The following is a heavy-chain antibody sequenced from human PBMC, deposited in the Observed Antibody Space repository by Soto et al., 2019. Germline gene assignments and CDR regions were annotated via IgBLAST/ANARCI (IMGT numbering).Heavy chain of an antibody. Sequence: PGESLKISCKGSGYSFTSYWIGWVRQMPGKGLEWMGIIYPGDSDTRYSLSFQGQVTISADKSISTAYLQWSSLKASDTAMYYCARSSDYVYECFEYWGKGSLVTVSS. CDR1: GYSFTSYW. J-gene: IGHJ4*02. CDR3: ARSSDYVYECFEY. D-gene: IGHD3-10*02. V-gene: IGHV5-51*01. CDR2: IYPGDSDT.